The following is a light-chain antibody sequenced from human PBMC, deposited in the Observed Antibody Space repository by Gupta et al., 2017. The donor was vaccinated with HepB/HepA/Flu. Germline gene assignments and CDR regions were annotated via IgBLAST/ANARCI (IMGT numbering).Light chain of an antibody. V-gene: IGLV1-44*01. CDR1: NFNIESNT. CDR3: AAWDDSLDGDV. Sequence: QPVLTQSPPSSRTSRQRVTISCSGSNFNIESNTVNWYKQLPGTAPKLLIYRNNQRPSGVPDRFSGSKSGTSASLGISGLQSEDEADYYCAAWDDSLDGDVFGTGTKVTVL. J-gene: IGLJ1*01. CDR2: RNN.